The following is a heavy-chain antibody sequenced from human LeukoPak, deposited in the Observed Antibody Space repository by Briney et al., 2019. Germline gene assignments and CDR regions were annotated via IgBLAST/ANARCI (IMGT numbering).Heavy chain of an antibody. Sequence: PSETLSLTCTVSGGTISGYYWSWIRQPPGQGLEWIGNVHYSGTTNYSPSLKSRVTISVDSFKKQFSLKLTSVTAADTAVYYCARGGRSGSYTYYFDYWGRGSLVTVSS. CDR2: VHYSGTT. CDR1: GGTISGYY. J-gene: IGHJ4*02. D-gene: IGHD1-26*01. CDR3: ARGGRSGSYTYYFDY. V-gene: IGHV4-59*01.